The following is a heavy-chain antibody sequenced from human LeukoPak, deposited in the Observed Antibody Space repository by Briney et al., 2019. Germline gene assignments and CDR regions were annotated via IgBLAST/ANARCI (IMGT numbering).Heavy chain of an antibody. CDR3: ARDQGYGDYPSYWYFDL. CDR1: GGTFSSYA. V-gene: IGHV1-69*05. Sequence: SVKVSCKASGGTFSSYAISWVRQAPGQGLEWTGRIIPIFGTANYAQKFQGRVTITTDESTSTAYMELSSLRSEDTAVYYCARDQGYGDYPSYWYFDLWGRGTLVTVSS. J-gene: IGHJ2*01. D-gene: IGHD4-17*01. CDR2: IIPIFGTA.